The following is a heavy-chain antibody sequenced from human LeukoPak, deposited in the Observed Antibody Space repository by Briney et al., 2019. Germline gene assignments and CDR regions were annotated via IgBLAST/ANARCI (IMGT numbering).Heavy chain of an antibody. CDR1: GGSISSGSYY. V-gene: IGHV4-61*10. J-gene: IGHJ6*03. D-gene: IGHD3-10*01. CDR2: IYYSGST. CDR3: ARDGEYYYYMDV. Sequence: SETLSLTCTVAGGSISSGSYYWSWIRQPAGKGLEWIGYIYYSGSTNYNPSLKSRVTISVDTSKNQFSLKLSSVTAADTAVYYCARDGEYYYYMDVWGQGTLVTVSS.